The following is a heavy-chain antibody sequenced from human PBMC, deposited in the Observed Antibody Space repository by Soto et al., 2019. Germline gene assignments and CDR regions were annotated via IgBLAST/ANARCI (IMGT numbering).Heavy chain of an antibody. CDR3: ASEVSSTDGMDV. D-gene: IGHD2-15*01. CDR1: GGSISGSY. V-gene: IGHV4-59*08. Sequence: SETLSLTCSVSGGSISGSYWSWIRQSPGKGLEWLGYVYYTGSTNYSPSLRSRLTISVDTSKSQFSLKLRSVTAADTATYYCASEVSSTDGMDVWGQGTTVTVSS. CDR2: VYYTGST. J-gene: IGHJ6*02.